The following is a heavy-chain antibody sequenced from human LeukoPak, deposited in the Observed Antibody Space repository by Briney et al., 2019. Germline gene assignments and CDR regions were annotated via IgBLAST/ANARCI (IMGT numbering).Heavy chain of an antibody. CDR2: ISSSSSYI. D-gene: IGHD2-2*01. Sequence: AGSLRLSCAASGFTLSSYSMNWVRHAPGEGLEWVSSISSSSSYIYYADSVKGRFTISRDNAKNSLYLQMNSLRAEDTAVYYSARENIVVVPAAMFHYYYGMDVWGQGTTVTVSS. CDR1: GFTLSSYS. V-gene: IGHV3-21*01. J-gene: IGHJ6*02. CDR3: ARENIVVVPAAMFHYYYGMDV.